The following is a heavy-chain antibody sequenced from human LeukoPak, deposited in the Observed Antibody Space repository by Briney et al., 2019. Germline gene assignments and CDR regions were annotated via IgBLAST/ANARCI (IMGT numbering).Heavy chain of an antibody. V-gene: IGHV1-69*04. D-gene: IGHD3-22*01. CDR3: AREAHDSSGYYDY. CDR2: IIPILGIA. Sequence: GASVEVSGKASGGTFSSYATSWVRQAPGQGLEWMGRIIPILGIANYAQKFQGRVTITADKSTSTAYMELSSLRSEDTAVYYCAREAHDSSGYYDYWGQGTLVTVSS. J-gene: IGHJ4*02. CDR1: GGTFSSYA.